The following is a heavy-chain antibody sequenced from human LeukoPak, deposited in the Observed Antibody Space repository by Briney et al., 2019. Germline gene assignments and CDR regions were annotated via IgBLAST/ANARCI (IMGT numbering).Heavy chain of an antibody. CDR3: AKDRYESRVRVYYFDY. D-gene: IGHD3-22*01. J-gene: IGHJ4*02. CDR1: AFTFSGNT. CDR2: ISGSGSRT. Sequence: RVSLSLSPSASAFTFSGNTMGWVPPGPGEGLEWGLAISGSGSRTYAPDSVRGRFTISSDNIKNTLYLQMSSLADEAAAEYYCAKDRYESRVRVYYFDYWGQGTLVTVSS. V-gene: IGHV3-23*01.